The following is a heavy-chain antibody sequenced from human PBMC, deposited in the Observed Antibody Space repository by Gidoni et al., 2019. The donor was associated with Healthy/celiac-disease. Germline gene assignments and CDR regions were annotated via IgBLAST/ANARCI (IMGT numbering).Heavy chain of an antibody. V-gene: IGHV3-15*01. CDR1: GFTFSNAW. J-gene: IGHJ4*02. CDR3: TTIGDALDIVVVPAATAGDY. Sequence: EVQLVESGGGLVKPGESLRLSCAASGFTFSNAWMRWVRQAPGKGLEWVGRIKSKADGGTTDYAAPVKGRFTISRDDSKNTLYLQMNSLKTEDTAVYYCTTIGDALDIVVVPAATAGDYWGQGTLVTVSS. CDR2: IKSKADGGTT. D-gene: IGHD2-2*03.